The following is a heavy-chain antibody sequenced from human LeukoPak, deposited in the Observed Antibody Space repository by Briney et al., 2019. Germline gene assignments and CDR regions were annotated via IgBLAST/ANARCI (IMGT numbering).Heavy chain of an antibody. Sequence: GASVKVSCKASGGTFSSYAISWVRQAPGQGLEWMGGIIPIFGTANYAQKFQGRVMITTDESTSTAYMELSSLRSEDTAVYYCAREMVRSSGFDPWGQGTLVTVSS. CDR1: GGTFSSYA. J-gene: IGHJ5*02. CDR2: IIPIFGTA. V-gene: IGHV1-69*05. D-gene: IGHD3-3*01. CDR3: AREMVRSSGFDP.